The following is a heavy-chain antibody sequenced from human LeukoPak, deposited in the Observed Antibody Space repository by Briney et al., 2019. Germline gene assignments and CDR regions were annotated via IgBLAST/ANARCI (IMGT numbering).Heavy chain of an antibody. V-gene: IGHV4-61*08. D-gene: IGHD6-13*01. J-gene: IGHJ4*02. CDR1: GGSISSGDYY. CDR3: ARALSIAAAGEYYFDY. Sequence: SETLSLTCTVSGGSISSGDYYWSWIRQPPGKGLEWIGYIYYSGSTNYNPSLKSRVTISVDTSKNQFSLKLSSVTAADTAVYYCARALSIAAAGEYYFDYWGQGTLVTVSS. CDR2: IYYSGST.